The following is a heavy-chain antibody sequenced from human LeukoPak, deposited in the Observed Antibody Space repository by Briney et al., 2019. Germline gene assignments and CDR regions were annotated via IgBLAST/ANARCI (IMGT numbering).Heavy chain of an antibody. V-gene: IGHV3-20*04. CDR2: INWNGGRT. J-gene: IGHJ4*02. Sequence: PGGSLRLSCAASGFTFDDYGMSWVRQGPGKGLEWVSGINWNGGRTGYADSVKGRFTISRDNAKNTLYLQMNSLRAEDTAVYYCASNYDILTGYYMVGYWGQGTLVTVSS. CDR3: ASNYDILTGYYMVGY. CDR1: GFTFDDYG. D-gene: IGHD3-9*01.